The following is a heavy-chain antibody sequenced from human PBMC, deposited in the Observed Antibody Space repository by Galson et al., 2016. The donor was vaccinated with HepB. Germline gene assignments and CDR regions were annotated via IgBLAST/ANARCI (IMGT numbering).Heavy chain of an antibody. Sequence: SLRLSCAASGFTFSNYGMHWVRQSPDKGLEWVAVISYNGNTKFYADSVKGRFTISRDNSKNTLFLQMNSLRREDTAIYYCAKDRWERQTSYSFDYWGQGTLVTVSS. CDR2: ISYNGNTK. D-gene: IGHD1-26*01. CDR3: AKDRWERQTSYSFDY. CDR1: GFTFSNYG. V-gene: IGHV3-30*18. J-gene: IGHJ4*02.